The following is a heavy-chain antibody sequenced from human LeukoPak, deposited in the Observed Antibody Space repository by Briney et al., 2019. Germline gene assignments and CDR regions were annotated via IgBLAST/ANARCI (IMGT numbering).Heavy chain of an antibody. V-gene: IGHV3-23*01. D-gene: IGHD3-9*01. CDR1: GFTFSSYA. J-gene: IGHJ6*03. CDR2: ISGSGGST. Sequence: GGSLRLSCAASGFTFSSYAMSWVRQAPGKGLEWVSAISGSGGSTYYADSVKGRFTISRDNSKNTLYLQMNSLRAEDTAVYYCAKVAALYYDILTGYYYYYYYMDVWGNGTTVTVSS. CDR3: AKVAALYYDILTGYYYYYYYMDV.